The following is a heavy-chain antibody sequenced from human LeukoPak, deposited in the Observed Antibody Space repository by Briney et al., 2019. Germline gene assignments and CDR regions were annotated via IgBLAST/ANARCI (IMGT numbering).Heavy chain of an antibody. CDR2: IIPIFGTA. J-gene: IGHJ4*02. V-gene: IGHV1-69*05. CDR1: GGTFISYA. CDR3: ARDRYPIFHCTSGVCTCWY. Sequence: ASVKVSCKASGGTFISYAISGVRQAPGQGLEWMGRIIPIFGTANYAQKFQGRVTITTDESTSTASMELSSLRSEDTAVYYCARDRYPIFHCTSGVCTCWYWGQGTLVSVSS. D-gene: IGHD2-8*01.